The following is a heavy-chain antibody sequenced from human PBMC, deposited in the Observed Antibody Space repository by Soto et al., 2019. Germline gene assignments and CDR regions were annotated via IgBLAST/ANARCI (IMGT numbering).Heavy chain of an antibody. Sequence: ASVKVSCKASGYTFTGYYMHWVRQAPGQGHEWMGWINPNSGGTNYAQKFQGWVTMTRDTSISTAYMELSRLRSDDTAVYYCARGHSSSSWYAGRGWFDPWGQGTLVTVSS. CDR2: INPNSGGT. CDR1: GYTFTGYY. V-gene: IGHV1-2*04. CDR3: ARGHSSSSWYAGRGWFDP. J-gene: IGHJ5*02. D-gene: IGHD6-6*01.